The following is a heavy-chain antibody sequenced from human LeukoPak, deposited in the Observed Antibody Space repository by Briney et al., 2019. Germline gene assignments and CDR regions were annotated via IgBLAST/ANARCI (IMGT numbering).Heavy chain of an antibody. J-gene: IGHJ4*02. CDR3: ARGSLIAVAGTGFGY. Sequence: ASVKVSCKASGYTFTGYYMHWVRQAPGRGLEWMGWINPNSGGTNYAQKFQGRVTMTRDTSISTAYMELSRLRSDDTAVYYCARGSLIAVAGTGFGYWGQGTLVTVSS. D-gene: IGHD6-19*01. V-gene: IGHV1-2*02. CDR2: INPNSGGT. CDR1: GYTFTGYY.